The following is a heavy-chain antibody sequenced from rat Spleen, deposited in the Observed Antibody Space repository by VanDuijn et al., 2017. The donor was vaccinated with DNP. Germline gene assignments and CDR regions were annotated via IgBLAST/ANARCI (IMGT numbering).Heavy chain of an antibody. CDR1: GFTFSNYD. CDR2: ISSGGSST. D-gene: IGHD1-4*01. V-gene: IGHV5-25*01. CDR3: TRDLHFGYNYAFDY. J-gene: IGHJ2*01. Sequence: EVQLVEAGGGLVQPGRSMKLSCATSGFTFSNYDMAWVRQAPKKGLECVAAISSGGSSTYYRDSVKGRFTISRDNAKDTLYLQGDSLRSEDTATYYCTRDLHFGYNYAFDYWGQGVLVSVSS.